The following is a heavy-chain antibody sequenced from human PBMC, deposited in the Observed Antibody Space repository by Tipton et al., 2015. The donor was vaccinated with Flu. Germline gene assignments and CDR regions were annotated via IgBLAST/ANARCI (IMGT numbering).Heavy chain of an antibody. CDR1: GDSMDGGSSY. Sequence: TLSLTCSVSGDSMDGGSSYWGWVRQSPGGGLEWIGTIYYSGGTFYNPSLANRVTISVDTSKNQFSLKIDSMTAADTAVYYCARQVPRATFDHWGQGTQVTGSS. CDR3: ARQVPRATFDH. CDR2: IYYSGGT. V-gene: IGHV4-39*01. J-gene: IGHJ4*02.